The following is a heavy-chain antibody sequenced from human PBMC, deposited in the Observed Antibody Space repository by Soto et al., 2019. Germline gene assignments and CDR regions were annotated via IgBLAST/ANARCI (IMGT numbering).Heavy chain of an antibody. J-gene: IGHJ6*02. V-gene: IGHV3-21*01. Sequence: GGSLRLSCAASGFTFSSYSMNWVRQAPGKGLEWVSSISSSSSYIYYADSVKGRFTISRDNAKNSLYLQMNSLRAEDTAVYYCARDSEYSSSFDGGYYYYGMDVWGQGTTVTVSS. CDR1: GFTFSSYS. CDR3: ARDSEYSSSFDGGYYYYGMDV. CDR2: ISSSSSYI. D-gene: IGHD6-13*01.